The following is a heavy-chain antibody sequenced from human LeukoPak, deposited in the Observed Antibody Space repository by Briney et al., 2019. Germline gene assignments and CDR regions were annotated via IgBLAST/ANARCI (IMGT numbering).Heavy chain of an antibody. J-gene: IGHJ3*02. V-gene: IGHV3-21*01. CDR3: ARGRVVTAIHGDAFDI. CDR2: ISSSSSYI. D-gene: IGHD2-21*02. CDR1: GFTFSSYW. Sequence: GGSLRLSCAASGFTFSSYWMSWVRQAPGKGLEWVSSISSSSSYIYYADSVKGRFTISRDNAKNSLYLQMNSLRAEDTAVYYCARGRVVTAIHGDAFDIWGQGTMVTVSS.